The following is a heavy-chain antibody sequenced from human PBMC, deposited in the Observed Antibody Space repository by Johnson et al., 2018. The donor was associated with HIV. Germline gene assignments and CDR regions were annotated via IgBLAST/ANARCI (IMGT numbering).Heavy chain of an antibody. CDR3: AKDKDVHYNFWGGSETAFDI. Sequence: QVQLVESGGGVVQPGKSLRLSCAASGFTFSSYGMHWVRQAPGKGLEWVAVIWYDGSNKYYADSVKGRFTISRDNSNNTLYLQVSSLRPEDTGVYYCAKDKDVHYNFWGGSETAFDIWGQGTMVTVSS. J-gene: IGHJ3*02. CDR1: GFTFSSYG. CDR2: IWYDGSNK. V-gene: IGHV3-33*06. D-gene: IGHD3-3*01.